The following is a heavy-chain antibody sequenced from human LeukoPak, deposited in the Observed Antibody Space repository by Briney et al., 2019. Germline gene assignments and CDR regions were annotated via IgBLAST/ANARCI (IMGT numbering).Heavy chain of an antibody. CDR3: AKLSVSVAWGPIDY. Sequence: GGSLRLSCAASGFTISSYGMTWVRQAPGKGLEWVSVISGSGGSTYYTGSVKGRFTISRDNSKNTLYLQMNSLRAEDTAVYYCAKLSVSVAWGPIDYWGQGTLVTVSS. CDR1: GFTISSYG. V-gene: IGHV3-23*01. CDR2: ISGSGGST. J-gene: IGHJ4*02. D-gene: IGHD3-16*01.